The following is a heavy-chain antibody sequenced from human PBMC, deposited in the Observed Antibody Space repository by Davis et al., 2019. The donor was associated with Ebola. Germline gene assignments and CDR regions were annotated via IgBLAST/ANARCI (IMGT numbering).Heavy chain of an antibody. CDR1: GFTFSSYA. CDR2: ISGRGTTI. V-gene: IGHV3-23*01. Sequence: GESLKISCAASGFTFSSYAMSWVRQAPGKGLEWVSVISGRGTTIYYADSVRGRFTISRDNSKNTLYLQMNSLRAEDTAVYYCAKVQVPTAVDYYYYGMDVWGQGTTVTVSS. CDR3: AKVQVPTAVDYYYYGMDV. J-gene: IGHJ6*02. D-gene: IGHD1-1*01.